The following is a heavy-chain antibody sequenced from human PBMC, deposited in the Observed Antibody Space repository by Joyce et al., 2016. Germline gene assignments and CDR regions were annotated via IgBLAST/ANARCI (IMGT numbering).Heavy chain of an antibody. D-gene: IGHD3-22*01. J-gene: IGHJ4*01. Sequence: QVQLVQSGAEVKKPGSSVKVSCTASGGTFRSYTLNWVRQAPGQGREWMGRIIPMLGIPIYAQKFQGRVTITADKPTSTAYMELSSLRSEDTAVYYCARGGFYYDSSGYTFDLWGQGTLVTVSS. V-gene: IGHV1-69*02. CDR3: ARGGFYYDSSGYTFDL. CDR2: IIPMLGIP. CDR1: GGTFRSYT.